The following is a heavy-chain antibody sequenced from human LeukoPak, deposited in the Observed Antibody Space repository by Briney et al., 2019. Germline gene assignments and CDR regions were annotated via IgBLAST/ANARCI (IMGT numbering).Heavy chain of an antibody. CDR2: IGAYNGNT. Sequence: ASVKVSCEASGYTFTSYGISWVRQAPGQGLEWMGWIGAYNGNTNYAQKLQGRATMTTDTSTSTAYMELRSLRSDDTAVYYCARVSGYYYDSSGYPHTTPNWFDPWGQGTLVTVSS. V-gene: IGHV1-18*01. CDR1: GYTFTSYG. J-gene: IGHJ5*02. CDR3: ARVSGYYYDSSGYPHTTPNWFDP. D-gene: IGHD3-22*01.